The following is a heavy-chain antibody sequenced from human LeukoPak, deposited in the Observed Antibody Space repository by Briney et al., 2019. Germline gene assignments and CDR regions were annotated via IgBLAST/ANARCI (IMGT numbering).Heavy chain of an antibody. Sequence: GGSLRLSCAASGFTFSSYWMSWVRQAPGKGLEWVSVIYSGGSTYYADSVKGRFTISRDNSKNTLYLQMNSLRAEDTAVYYCARAAEYGGGLDYWGQGTLVTVSS. CDR1: GFTFSSYW. CDR3: ARAAEYGGGLDY. D-gene: IGHD4-23*01. V-gene: IGHV3-66*01. CDR2: IYSGGST. J-gene: IGHJ4*02.